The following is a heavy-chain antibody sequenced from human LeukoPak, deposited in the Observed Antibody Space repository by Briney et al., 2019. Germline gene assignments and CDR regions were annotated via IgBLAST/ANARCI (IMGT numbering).Heavy chain of an antibody. CDR2: IYYSGST. V-gene: IGHV4-31*03. CDR3: ARPSTKYSSSSGYFQH. CDR1: GGSISSGGYY. Sequence: SETLSLTCTVSGGSISSGGYYWSWIRQHPGKGLEWIGYIYYSGSTYYNPSLKSRVTISVDTSKNQFSLKLSSVTAADTAVYYCARPSTKYSSSSGYFQHWGRGTLVTVSS. J-gene: IGHJ1*01. D-gene: IGHD6-6*01.